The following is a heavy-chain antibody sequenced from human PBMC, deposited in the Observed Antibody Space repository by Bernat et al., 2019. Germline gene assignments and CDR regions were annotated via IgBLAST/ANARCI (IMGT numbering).Heavy chain of an antibody. J-gene: IGHJ4*02. D-gene: IGHD3-3*01. CDR1: GYTFTSYD. CDR2: MNPNSGNT. CDR3: ARGNTPSYDFWSGYYNHSVDY. Sequence: QVQLVQSGAEVKKPGASVKVSCKASGYTFTSYDINWVRQATGQGLEWMGWMNPNSGNTGYAQKFQGRVTMTRNTSISTAYMELSSLRSEDTAVYYCARGNTPSYDFWSGYYNHSVDYWGQGTLVTVSS. V-gene: IGHV1-8*01.